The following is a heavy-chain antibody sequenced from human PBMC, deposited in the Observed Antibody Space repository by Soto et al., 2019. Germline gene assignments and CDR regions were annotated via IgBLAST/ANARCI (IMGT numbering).Heavy chain of an antibody. CDR2: ISPMFGAA. CDR3: AMEVQVHTPAFVY. Sequence: QVQLVQSGAEMKKPGSSVKVSCQSSGGTFNTYAMNWVRQAPVQGPEWMGDISPMFGAANYAPKFQGRVTITADESTGTSYMQLSSLTSEDTALYFCAMEVQVHTPAFVYWGQGTLVTVSS. D-gene: IGHD3-10*01. J-gene: IGHJ4*02. CDR1: GGTFNTYA. V-gene: IGHV1-69*19.